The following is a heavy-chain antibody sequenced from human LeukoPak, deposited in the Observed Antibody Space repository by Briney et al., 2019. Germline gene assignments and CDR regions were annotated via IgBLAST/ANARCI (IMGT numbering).Heavy chain of an antibody. Sequence: SETLSLTCTVSGGSITGDFWSWIRQSPGKGLEWIGYISYSGITNYNPSLKSRVTISVDTSKNQFSLRLRSVTAADTAAYFCAGDIAAVNIPGSRLDPWGQGTLVTVSS. V-gene: IGHV4-59*08. J-gene: IGHJ5*02. CDR1: GGSITGDF. CDR3: AGDIAAVNIPGSRLDP. CDR2: ISYSGIT. D-gene: IGHD6-13*01.